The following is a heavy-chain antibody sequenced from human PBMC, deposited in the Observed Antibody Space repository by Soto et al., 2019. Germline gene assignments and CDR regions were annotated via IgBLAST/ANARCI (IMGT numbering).Heavy chain of an antibody. CDR1: GYTFTSYV. CDR3: VMSIAASIQH. Sequence: ASVKVSCKASGYTFTSYVISWVRQAPGQGLEWMGWISAYNGNTNYAQKLQGRVTMTTDTSTSTAYMELRSLRSDDTAVYYCVMSIAASIQHWGQAALVTVSS. V-gene: IGHV1-18*01. J-gene: IGHJ1*01. D-gene: IGHD6-6*01. CDR2: ISAYNGNT.